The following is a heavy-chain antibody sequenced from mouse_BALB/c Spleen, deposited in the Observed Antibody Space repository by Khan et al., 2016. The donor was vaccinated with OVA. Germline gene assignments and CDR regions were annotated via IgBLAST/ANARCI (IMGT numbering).Heavy chain of an antibody. CDR2: IYTGGAYT. D-gene: IGHD1-1*01. CDR3: ARLAYYYSSEGFAY. Sequence: EVELVESGGDFVRPGGSLKLSCAASGFTFSTYGMSWVRQTPDKRLEWVATIYTGGAYTYYPDSVKGRFTISRDNAKNTLYLQLSSLKSEDTAIYYCARLAYYYSSEGFAYWGQGTLVTVSA. CDR1: GFTFSTYG. J-gene: IGHJ3*01. V-gene: IGHV5-6*01.